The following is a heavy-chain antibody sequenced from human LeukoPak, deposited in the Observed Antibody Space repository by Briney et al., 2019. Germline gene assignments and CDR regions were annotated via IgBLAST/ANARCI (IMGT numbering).Heavy chain of an antibody. J-gene: IGHJ3*02. V-gene: IGHV1-69*13. Sequence: GASVKVSCKASGGTFSSYAISWVRQAPGQGLEWTGGIIPIFGTANYAQKFQGRVTITADESTSTAYMELSSLRSEDTAVYYCARPALANNAFDIWAKGQWSPSLQ. CDR3: ARPALANNAFDI. CDR2: IIPIFGTA. CDR1: GGTFSSYA.